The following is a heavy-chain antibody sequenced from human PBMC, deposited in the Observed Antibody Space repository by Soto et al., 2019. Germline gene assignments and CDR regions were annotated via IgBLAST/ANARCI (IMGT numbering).Heavy chain of an antibody. V-gene: IGHV1-18*04. D-gene: IGHD6-13*01. CDR3: ASDGANLYSSSSVDY. J-gene: IGHJ4*02. CDR2: ISAYNGNT. Sequence: ASGKVCCKASGYTFTSYGISWVRQAPGQGLEWMGWISAYNGNTNYAQKLQGRVTMTTDTSTSTAYMELRSLRSDDTAVYYCASDGANLYSSSSVDYWGQGTLVTVSP. CDR1: GYTFTSYG.